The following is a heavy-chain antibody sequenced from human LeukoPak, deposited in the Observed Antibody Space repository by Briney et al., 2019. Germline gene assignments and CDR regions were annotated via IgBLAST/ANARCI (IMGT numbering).Heavy chain of an antibody. CDR1: GFTFSSYW. J-gene: IGHJ6*03. Sequence: GGSLRLSCAASGFTFSSYWMHWVRQAAVKGLLLVSRINSDGSSTTYADSVKGRFTISRDNAKNTLYLQMNSLRAEDTAVYYCARVGVYDFHMDVWGKGTTVTVSS. V-gene: IGHV3-74*01. CDR2: INSDGSST. CDR3: ARVGVYDFHMDV. D-gene: IGHD3-3*01.